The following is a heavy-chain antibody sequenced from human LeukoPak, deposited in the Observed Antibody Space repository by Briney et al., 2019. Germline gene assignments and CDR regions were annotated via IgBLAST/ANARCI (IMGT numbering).Heavy chain of an antibody. CDR3: ARDLVRAVTRIIDY. J-gene: IGHJ4*02. CDR2: ISSSGSTI. Sequence: GGSLRLSCAASGFTFGDYYMSWIRQAPGKGLAWVSYISSSGSTIYYADSVKARFTISRDNAKNSLYLQMNSLRAEHTAVYYCARDLVRAVTRIIDYWGQGTLVTVSS. D-gene: IGHD3-10*01. CDR1: GFTFGDYY. V-gene: IGHV3-11*04.